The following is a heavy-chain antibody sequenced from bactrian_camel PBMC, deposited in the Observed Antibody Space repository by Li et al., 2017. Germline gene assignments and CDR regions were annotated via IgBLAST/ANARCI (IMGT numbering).Heavy chain of an antibody. CDR1: GFTFSNYW. J-gene: IGHJ6*01. CDR2: INKSGGAI. D-gene: IGHD2*01. CDR3: ATGGGNWYFDY. V-gene: IGHV3S1*01. Sequence: VQLVESGGGLVQPGGSLRLSCAASGFTFSNYWMYWVRQAPGKGLEWVSTINKSGGAIRYADSVKGRFTISRDNAKNSVYLQMNSLQSEDTALYYCATGGGNWYFDYWGHGTQVTVS.